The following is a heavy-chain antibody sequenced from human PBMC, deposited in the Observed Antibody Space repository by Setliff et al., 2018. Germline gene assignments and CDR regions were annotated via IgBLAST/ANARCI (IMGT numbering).Heavy chain of an antibody. Sequence: PGESLKISCKGSGYRFSSYWIGWVRQMPGKGLEWIGIIFPADSDTRYSPSFQGQVTISADKFISTAYVQWRSLKASDTAMYYCARVGTAGGYYFDFWGQGALVTVSS. CDR3: ARVGTAGGYYFDF. CDR1: GYRFSSYW. J-gene: IGHJ4*02. V-gene: IGHV5-51*01. D-gene: IGHD2-15*01. CDR2: IFPADSDT.